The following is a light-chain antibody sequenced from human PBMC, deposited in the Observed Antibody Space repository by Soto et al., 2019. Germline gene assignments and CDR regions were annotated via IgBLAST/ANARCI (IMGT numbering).Light chain of an antibody. J-gene: IGLJ2*01. CDR3: AAWADSLSGVV. V-gene: IGLV1-47*01. CDR2: RNN. Sequence: QSVLTQPPSASGTPGQRVTISCCGSSSNIGSNYVYWYQQLPGTAPKLLIYRNNQRPSGVPDRFSGSKSGTSASLAISGLRSEDEADYYCAAWADSLSGVVFGGGTQLTVL. CDR1: SSNIGSNY.